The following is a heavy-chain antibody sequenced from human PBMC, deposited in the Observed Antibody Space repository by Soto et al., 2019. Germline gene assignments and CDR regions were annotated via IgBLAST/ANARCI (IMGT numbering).Heavy chain of an antibody. CDR1: GYTFTSYG. V-gene: IGHV1-18*01. D-gene: IGHD1-26*01. Sequence: ASVKVSCKASGYTFTSYGISWVRQAPGQGLEWMGWISAYNGNTNYAQKLQGRVTMTTDTSTSTAYMELRSLRSDDTAVYYCARVINSGSYYVGAFDIWGQGTMVTVSS. CDR2: ISAYNGNT. CDR3: ARVINSGSYYVGAFDI. J-gene: IGHJ3*02.